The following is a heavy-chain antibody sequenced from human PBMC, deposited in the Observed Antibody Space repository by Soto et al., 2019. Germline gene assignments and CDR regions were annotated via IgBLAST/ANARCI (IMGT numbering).Heavy chain of an antibody. D-gene: IGHD4-17*01. J-gene: IGHJ4*01. CDR2: IWYDGSNK. Sequence: PGGSLRLSWAASGFTFSSYGMHWVRQAPGKGLEWVAVIWYDGSNKYYADSVKGRFTISRDNSKNTLYLQMNILRAEDTAVYYCARALYGDPFDYWGQGTLVTVSS. V-gene: IGHV3-33*08. CDR3: ARALYGDPFDY. CDR1: GFTFSSYG.